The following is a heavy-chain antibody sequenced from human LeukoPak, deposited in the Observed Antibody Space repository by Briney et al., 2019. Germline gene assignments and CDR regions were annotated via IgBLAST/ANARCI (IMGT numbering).Heavy chain of an antibody. V-gene: IGHV4-59*01. CDR2: IYYSGST. CDR3: ARAAIGGALYYFDY. J-gene: IGHJ4*02. CDR1: GGSISSYY. Sequence: SETLSLTCTVTGGSISSYYWSWIRQPPGKGLEWIGYIYYSGSTNYNPSLKSRVTISVDTSKNQFSLKLSSVTAADTAVYYCARAAIGGALYYFDYWGQGTLVTVPS. D-gene: IGHD3-16*01.